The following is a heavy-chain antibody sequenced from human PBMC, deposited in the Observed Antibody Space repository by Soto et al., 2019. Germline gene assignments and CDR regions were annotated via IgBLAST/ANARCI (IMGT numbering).Heavy chain of an antibody. V-gene: IGHV3-7*03. CDR1: GFSFNMYW. Sequence: EVQLVESGGGSVQPGESLRLSCVASGFSFNMYWMSWIRQAPGKGLEWVARRKQDGGEKYYVDSVKGRFTVSRDNAKNSLHLQLHSVSSDDAGIYYCVRDQLILLAGDFYYGVDVWGQGATVTVSS. CDR3: VRDQLILLAGDFYYGVDV. D-gene: IGHD2-15*01. J-gene: IGHJ6*02. CDR2: RKQDGGEK.